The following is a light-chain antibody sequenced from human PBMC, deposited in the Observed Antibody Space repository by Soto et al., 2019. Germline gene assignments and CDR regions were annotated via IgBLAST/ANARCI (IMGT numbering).Light chain of an antibody. J-gene: IGLJ2*01. Sequence: QSALTQPASVSGSPGQSITISCTGTSGDVGGYNFVSWHQQYPGKVPKLIIYDVSNRPSGVSNRFSGSKSGNTASLTISRLQAEDEADYYCSSYTTSGTRVFGGGTKLTVL. CDR1: SGDVGGYNF. CDR2: DVS. CDR3: SSYTTSGTRV. V-gene: IGLV2-14*01.